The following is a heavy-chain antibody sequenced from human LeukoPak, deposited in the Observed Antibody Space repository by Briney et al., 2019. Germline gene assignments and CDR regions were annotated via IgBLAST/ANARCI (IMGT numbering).Heavy chain of an antibody. V-gene: IGHV4-30-4*01. CDR1: VGSISSGVYY. J-gene: IGHJ4*02. Sequence: SQTLSLTCTVSVGSISSGVYYWSWIRQPPGKGLEWIGYIYYSGSTYYNRSLKSRVTISVDTSKNQFSLKLSSVTAADTAVYYCARGGYYGSGSYWGTFDYWGQGTLVTVSS. CDR3: ARGGYYGSGSYWGTFDY. D-gene: IGHD3-10*01. CDR2: IYYSGST.